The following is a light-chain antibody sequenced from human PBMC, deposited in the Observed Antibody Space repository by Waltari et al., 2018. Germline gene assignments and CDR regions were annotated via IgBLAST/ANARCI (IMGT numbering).Light chain of an antibody. CDR1: SSNIGSNY. J-gene: IGLJ3*02. CDR3: ATWDDSLSGWV. CDR2: RNN. V-gene: IGLV1-47*01. Sequence: QSVLTQPPSPSGTPGQRVTISCSGSSSNIGSNYVYWYQQLPGTAPKLLIYRNNQRPSGGPDRFSGSKSGTSASLAISGLRSEDEADYYCATWDDSLSGWVFGGGTKLTVL.